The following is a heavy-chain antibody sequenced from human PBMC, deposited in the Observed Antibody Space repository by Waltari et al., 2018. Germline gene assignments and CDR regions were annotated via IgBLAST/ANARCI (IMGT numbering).Heavy chain of an antibody. CDR3: ARGRIAAAGIRDY. V-gene: IGHV3-21*01. CDR2: ISSSSSYI. J-gene: IGHJ4*02. D-gene: IGHD6-13*01. CDR1: GFTFSRYS. Sequence: EVQLVESGGGLVKRGGPWRLSCAASGFTFSRYSMNWVRQAPGKGLEWVSSISSSSSYIYYADSVKGRFTISRDNAKNSQYLQMNSLRAEDTAVYYCARGRIAAAGIRDYWGQGTLVTVSS.